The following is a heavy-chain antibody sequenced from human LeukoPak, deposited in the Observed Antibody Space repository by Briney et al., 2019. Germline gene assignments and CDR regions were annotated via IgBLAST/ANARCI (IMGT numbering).Heavy chain of an antibody. CDR3: ARGGRVPTARRFKAGNWFDP. J-gene: IGHJ5*02. D-gene: IGHD2-2*01. CDR1: GGSFSGYY. V-gene: IGHV4-34*01. CDR2: INHSGGT. Sequence: PSETLSLTCAAYGGSFSGYYWSWIRQPPGMGLEWIGEINHSGGTNYNPSLKRRVTISVDMSKNQFSLNVSSVTAADTAVYFCARGGRVPTARRFKAGNWFDPWGHGTLVTVSS.